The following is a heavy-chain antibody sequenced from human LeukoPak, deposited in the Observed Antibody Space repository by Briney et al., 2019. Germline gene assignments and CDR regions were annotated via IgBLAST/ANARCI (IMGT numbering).Heavy chain of an antibody. D-gene: IGHD3-3*01. V-gene: IGHV3-48*01. CDR1: GFIFSDYA. CDR2: ISSSGEVT. J-gene: IGHJ4*02. CDR3: ARGYDFSSGSKRGFDN. Sequence: GGSLRPSCEASGFIFSDYAMNWVRQAQGKGLEFVSYISSSGEVTFYADSVMGRFTISRDAAKNSLFLQMTGLRGEDTAVYYCARGYDFSSGSKRGFDNWGQGTLVTVSS.